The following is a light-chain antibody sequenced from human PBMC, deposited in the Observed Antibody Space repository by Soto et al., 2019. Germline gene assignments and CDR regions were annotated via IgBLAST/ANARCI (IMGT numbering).Light chain of an antibody. V-gene: IGLV2-18*02. CDR3: NSFTTRSTYV. CDR1: SSDIRSYTR. J-gene: IGLJ1*01. Sequence: QSALTHPASVSGSPGQSIAISCTGTSSDIRSYTRVPYYHHPPRTAPKLIIYEVNTRPSGVPDRFSGSKSGNTASLTISGLQAEDEADYYCNSFTTRSTYVFGTRTKVTVL. CDR2: EVN.